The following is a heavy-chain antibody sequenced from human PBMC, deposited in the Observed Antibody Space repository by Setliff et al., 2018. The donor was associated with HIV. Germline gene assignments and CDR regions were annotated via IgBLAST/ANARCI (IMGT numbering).Heavy chain of an antibody. CDR1: GGAISMRNYY. CDR3: ARSVLIVGTTQTLNWFDP. CDR2: IYHSGSS. J-gene: IGHJ5*02. V-gene: IGHV4-39*01. Sequence: PSETLSLTCTVSGGAISMRNYYWGWIRQPIGKGLEWSGNIYHSGSSCYNPSLTSRVTISVDTSKNQFSLKLSSVTAADTAVYYCARSVLIVGTTQTLNWFDPWGQGTLVTVSS. D-gene: IGHD1-26*01.